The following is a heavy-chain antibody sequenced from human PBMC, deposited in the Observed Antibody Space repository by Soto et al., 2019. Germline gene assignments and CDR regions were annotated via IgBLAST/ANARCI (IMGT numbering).Heavy chain of an antibody. Sequence: ASVKVSCKASGYTFTSYGISWVRQAPGQGLEWMGWISAYNGNTNYAQKFQGRVTMTEDTSTDTAYMELSSLRSEDTAVYYCATSPLRFYPNFDYWGQGTLVTVSS. D-gene: IGHD3-3*01. CDR1: GYTFTSYG. CDR3: ATSPLRFYPNFDY. CDR2: ISAYNGNT. V-gene: IGHV1-18*01. J-gene: IGHJ4*02.